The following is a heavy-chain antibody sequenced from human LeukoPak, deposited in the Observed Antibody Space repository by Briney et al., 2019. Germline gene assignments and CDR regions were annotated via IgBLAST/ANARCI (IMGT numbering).Heavy chain of an antibody. CDR1: GYTFTSYG. V-gene: IGHV1-18*04. D-gene: IGHD2-2*01. CDR2: ISAYNGNT. CDR3: ARDQESGIVVVPAAMPGGY. J-gene: IGHJ4*02. Sequence: GASVKVSCKASGYTFTSYGISWVRQAPGQGLEWMGWISAYNGNTNYAQKLQGRVTMTTDTSTSTAYMELGSLRSDDTAVYYCARDQESGIVVVPAAMPGGYWGQGTLVTVSS.